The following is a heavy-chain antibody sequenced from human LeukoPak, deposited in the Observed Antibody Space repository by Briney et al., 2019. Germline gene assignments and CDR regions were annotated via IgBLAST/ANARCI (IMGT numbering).Heavy chain of an antibody. J-gene: IGHJ4*02. D-gene: IGHD3-22*01. Sequence: ASVKVSCKASGYTFTSYDINWVRQATGQGLEWMGWMNPNSGNTGYAQKFQGRVTMTRNTSISTAYMELSSLRSEDTAVYYCARGSGPYYYDSSGYSFDYWGQGTLVTVSS. CDR1: GYTFTSYD. CDR2: MNPNSGNT. CDR3: ARGSGPYYYDSSGYSFDY. V-gene: IGHV1-8*01.